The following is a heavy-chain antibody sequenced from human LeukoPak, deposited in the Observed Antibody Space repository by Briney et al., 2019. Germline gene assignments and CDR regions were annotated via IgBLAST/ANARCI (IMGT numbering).Heavy chain of an antibody. CDR2: IRYDGSNK. J-gene: IGHJ6*03. CDR1: GFTFSSYG. CDR3: ARVPAAILVYYYYYRDV. V-gene: IGHV3-30*02. Sequence: GGSLRLSCAASGFTFSSYGMHWVRQAPGKGLEWVAYIRYDGSNKYYADSVKGRFTISRDNSKNTLYLQMNSLRAQDTAVYYCARVPAAILVYYYYYRDVWGKGTTVTVSS. D-gene: IGHD2-2*01.